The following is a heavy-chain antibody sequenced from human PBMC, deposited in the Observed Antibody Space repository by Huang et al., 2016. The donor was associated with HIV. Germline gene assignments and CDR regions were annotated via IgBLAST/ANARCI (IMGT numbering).Heavy chain of an antibody. D-gene: IGHD3-3*01. CDR1: GGTFNNA. J-gene: IGHJ4*02. V-gene: IGHV1-69*13. CDR3: ARGAPDLDSHLDH. CDR2: IIHSVGTP. Sequence: QVQLVQSGAEVKKPGSSVKVSCKVSGGTFNNAISWVRQAPGQGLEWMGGIIHSVGTPNYERKFQGRVTITADESTSIAYMELSSLRSEDTAVYYCARGAPDLDSHLDHWGQGTLVTVSS.